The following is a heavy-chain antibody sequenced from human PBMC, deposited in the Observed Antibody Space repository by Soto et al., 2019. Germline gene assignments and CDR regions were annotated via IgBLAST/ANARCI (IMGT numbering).Heavy chain of an antibody. CDR1: GFTFSSYG. J-gene: IGHJ6*02. D-gene: IGHD3-3*01. V-gene: IGHV3-30*18. CDR2: ISYDGSNK. CDR3: AKETGSGLDYYYGMDV. Sequence: GGSLRLSCAASGFTFSSYGMRWVRQPPGKGLEWVAVISYDGSNKYYADSVKGRFTISRDNSKNTLYLQMNSRRAEDTAVYHCAKETGSGLDYYYGMDVWGQGPTVTASS.